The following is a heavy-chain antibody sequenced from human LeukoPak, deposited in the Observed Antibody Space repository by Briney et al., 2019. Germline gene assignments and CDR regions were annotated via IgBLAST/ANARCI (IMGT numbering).Heavy chain of an antibody. CDR2: IRYDGSNK. CDR3: AKDGLVPAAPGWFDP. J-gene: IGHJ5*02. D-gene: IGHD2-2*01. CDR1: GFTFSSYG. Sequence: GGSLRLSCAASGFTFSSYGMHWVRQAPGKGLEWVAFIRYDGSNKYYADSVKGRFTISRDNSKNTLYLQMNSLRAEDTAVYCCAKDGLVPAAPGWFDPWGQGTLVTVSS. V-gene: IGHV3-30*02.